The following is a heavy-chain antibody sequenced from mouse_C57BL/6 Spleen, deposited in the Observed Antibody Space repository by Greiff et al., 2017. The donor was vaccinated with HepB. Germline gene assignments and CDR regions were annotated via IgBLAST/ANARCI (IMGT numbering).Heavy chain of an antibody. CDR3: AKSKYLARY. CDR2: IWAGGST. Sequence: QVHVKQSGPGLVAPSQSLSITCTVYGYSLTRYGVHWVRQPPGKGLEWLGLIWAGGSTNYNWALMSRLSISIDNSKSLVFLIMKSLQTDDTALYYGAKSKYLARYWGQGTTLTVSS. V-gene: IGHV2-9*02. CDR1: GYSLTRYG. J-gene: IGHJ2*01. D-gene: IGHD5-1*01.